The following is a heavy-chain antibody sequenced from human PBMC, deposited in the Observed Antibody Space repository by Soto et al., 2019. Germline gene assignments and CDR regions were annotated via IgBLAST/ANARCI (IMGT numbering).Heavy chain of an antibody. CDR3: ATDRPPNEPYSSSWYYYYYGMDV. V-gene: IGHV1-24*01. Sequence: VKVSCKVSGYTLTELSMHWVRQAPGKGLEWMGGFDPEDGETIYAQKFQGRVTMTEDTSTDTAYMELSSLRSEDTAVYYCATDRPPNEPYSSSWYYYYYGMDVWGQGTTVTVSS. CDR1: GYTLTELS. CDR2: FDPEDGET. D-gene: IGHD6-13*01. J-gene: IGHJ6*02.